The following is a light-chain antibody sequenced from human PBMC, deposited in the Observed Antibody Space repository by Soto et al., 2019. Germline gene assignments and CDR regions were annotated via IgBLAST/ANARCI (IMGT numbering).Light chain of an antibody. J-gene: IGLJ3*02. Sequence: QSVLTQAPSVSGAPGQRITISCAGSSSNIGGGYEVHWYQQLPGTAPKLLIYDNNHRPSGVPDRFSGSKSGTSASLAITGLQAEDEADYYCQSYDSSLSGSWVFGGGTKVTVL. CDR1: SSNIGGGYE. CDR3: QSYDSSLSGSWV. CDR2: DNN. V-gene: IGLV1-40*01.